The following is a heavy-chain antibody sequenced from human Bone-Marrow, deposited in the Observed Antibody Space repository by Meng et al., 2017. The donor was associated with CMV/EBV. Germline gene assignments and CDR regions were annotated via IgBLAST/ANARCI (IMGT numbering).Heavy chain of an antibody. D-gene: IGHD3-10*01. V-gene: IGHV1-46*01. CDR3: ARAGFGGLSGVDV. CDR1: GYTFTSYY. J-gene: IGHJ6*02. Sequence: ASVKVSCKASGYTFTSYYMHWVRQAPGQGLEWMGIINPSGGSTSYAQKFQGRVTMTRDTSTSTVYMELSGLRSNDTAMYYCARAGFGGLSGVDVWGQGTTVTVSS. CDR2: INPSGGST.